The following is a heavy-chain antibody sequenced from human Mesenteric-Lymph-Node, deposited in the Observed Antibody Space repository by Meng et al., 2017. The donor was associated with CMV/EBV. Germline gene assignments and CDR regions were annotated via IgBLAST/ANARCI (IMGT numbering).Heavy chain of an antibody. CDR2: ISTSGSST. V-gene: IGHV3-23*01. Sequence: SGFTFSTYAMTWVRQAPGKGLEWVSIISTSGSSTYYPDSVKGRFTISRDNSKNTLYLQMHSLRAGDTAVYYCAKGSRGSYYHYFDYWGQGTLVTVSS. J-gene: IGHJ4*02. CDR1: GFTFSTYA. D-gene: IGHD1-26*01. CDR3: AKGSRGSYYHYFDY.